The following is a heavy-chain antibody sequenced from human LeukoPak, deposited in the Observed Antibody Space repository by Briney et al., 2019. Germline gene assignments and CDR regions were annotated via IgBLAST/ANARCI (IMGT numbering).Heavy chain of an antibody. V-gene: IGHV3-53*01. CDR2: IYSGGST. CDR3: ARDLVSGVASDY. J-gene: IGHJ4*02. CDR1: GFTVSSNY. Sequence: GGSLRLSCAASGFTVSSNYMSWVRQAPGKGLEWVSVIYSGGSTYYADSVKGRFTISRDNSKNTLYFQMNSLRAEDTAVYYCARDLVSGVASDYWGQGTLVTVSS. D-gene: IGHD3-3*01.